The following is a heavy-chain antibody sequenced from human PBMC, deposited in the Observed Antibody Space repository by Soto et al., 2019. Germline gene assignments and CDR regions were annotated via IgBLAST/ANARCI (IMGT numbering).Heavy chain of an antibody. Sequence: GESLRLSCAASGFSVSSNYMNWVRQAPGKGLEWVSIIHNGGETYYADSVRDRFTVSRDNSKNTVFLQMNSLRVEDTAVYYCERDSWSQYWGQGTLVTVSS. D-gene: IGHD2-15*01. CDR3: ERDSWSQY. V-gene: IGHV3-66*01. CDR1: GFSVSSNY. CDR2: IHNGGET. J-gene: IGHJ1*01.